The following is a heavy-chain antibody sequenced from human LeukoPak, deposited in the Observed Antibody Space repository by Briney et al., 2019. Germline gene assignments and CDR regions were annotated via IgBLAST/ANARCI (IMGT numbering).Heavy chain of an antibody. V-gene: IGHV4-59*01. CDR2: IYYSGST. CDR3: ARGALLSYFDY. CDR1: GGSISSYY. Sequence: SETLSLTCTVSGGSISSYYWSWIRQPPGKGLEWIGYIYYSGSTNYNPSLKSRVTISVDTSKNQFSLKPSSVTAADTAVYYCARGALLSYFDYWGQGTLVTVSS. J-gene: IGHJ4*02.